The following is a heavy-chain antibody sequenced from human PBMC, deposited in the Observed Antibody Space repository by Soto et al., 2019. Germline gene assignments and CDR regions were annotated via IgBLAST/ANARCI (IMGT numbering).Heavy chain of an antibody. V-gene: IGHV4-34*01. J-gene: IGHJ4*02. D-gene: IGHD3-22*01. CDR2: INHSGST. CDR3: ARANPTMIGIDY. CDR1: GGSFSGYY. Sequence: SETLSLTCAVYGGSFSGYYWSWIRQPPGKGLEWIGEINHSGSTNYNPSLKSRVTISVDTSKNQFSLKLSSVTAADTAVYYCARANPTMIGIDYWGQGTLVTVSS.